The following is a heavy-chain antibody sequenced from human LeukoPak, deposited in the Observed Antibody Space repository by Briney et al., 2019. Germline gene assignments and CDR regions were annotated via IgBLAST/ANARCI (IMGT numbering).Heavy chain of an antibody. V-gene: IGHV4-38-2*02. Sequence: SETLSLTCTVSGYSISSGYYWTWIRQPPGKGLEWIGEINHGGSTNYNPSLKSRVTISIDTSKNQFSLKLSSVTAADTAVYYCARYLDYGGNSRVFQHWGQGTLVTVSS. CDR2: INHGGST. J-gene: IGHJ1*01. D-gene: IGHD4-23*01. CDR3: ARYLDYGGNSRVFQH. CDR1: GYSISSGYY.